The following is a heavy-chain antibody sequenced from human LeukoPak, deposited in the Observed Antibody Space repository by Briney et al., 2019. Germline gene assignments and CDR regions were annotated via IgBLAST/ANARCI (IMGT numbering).Heavy chain of an antibody. D-gene: IGHD3-22*01. CDR2: IYSGGST. CDR1: GFTVSSNY. V-gene: IGHV3-53*01. Sequence: GGSLRLSCAASGFTVSSNYMSWVRQAPGKGLEWDSVIYSGGSTYYADSVKGRFTISRDNSKNTLYLQMNSLRAEDTAVYYCARDLGLLGAPIGYGMDVWGQGTTVTVSS. J-gene: IGHJ6*02. CDR3: ARDLGLLGAPIGYGMDV.